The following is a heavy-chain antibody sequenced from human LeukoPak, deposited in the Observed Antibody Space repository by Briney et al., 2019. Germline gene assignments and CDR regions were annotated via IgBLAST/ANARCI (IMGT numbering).Heavy chain of an antibody. CDR3: ARDCGLPGKVDY. CDR2: ISSNGGST. CDR1: GFTFSRYA. V-gene: IGHV3-64*01. J-gene: IGHJ4*02. D-gene: IGHD1-1*01. Sequence: PGGSLRLSCAASGFTFSRYAMHWVRQAPGKGLESVSAISSNGGSTYYANSVKGRFTISRDNSKNTLYLQMGSLRAEDLAVYYCARDCGLPGKVDYWGQGTLDTVSS.